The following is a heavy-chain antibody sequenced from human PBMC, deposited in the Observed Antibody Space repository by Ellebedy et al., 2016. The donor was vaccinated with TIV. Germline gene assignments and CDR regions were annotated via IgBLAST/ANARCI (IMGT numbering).Heavy chain of an antibody. CDR2: MRGNNSNT. V-gene: IGHV1-18*01. D-gene: IGHD1-26*01. J-gene: IGHJ3*02. CDR3: ARESIVGAQKAFDI. Sequence: AASVKVSCKASGYTFTSYGISWARQAPGQGLEWMGWMRGNNSNTNYAQKFQGRVTMTTDTSTSTAYMELRSLISDDTAVYYCARESIVGAQKAFDIWGQGTMVTVSS. CDR1: GYTFTSYG.